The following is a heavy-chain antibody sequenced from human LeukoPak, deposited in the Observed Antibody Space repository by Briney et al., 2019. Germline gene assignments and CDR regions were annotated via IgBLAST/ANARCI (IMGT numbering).Heavy chain of an antibody. CDR1: GFTFSSYA. D-gene: IGHD1-1*01. J-gene: IGHJ5*02. CDR3: AKVGTVETTEELNWFDP. CDR2: ISSSGDST. V-gene: IGHV3-23*01. Sequence: GGSLRLSCAASGFTFSSYAMIWVRQAPGEGLEWVSIISSSGDSTYYADSVKGRFTFSRDNSKNTLSLQMSSLGADDTAVYYCAKVGTVETTEELNWFDPWGQGTLVTVSS.